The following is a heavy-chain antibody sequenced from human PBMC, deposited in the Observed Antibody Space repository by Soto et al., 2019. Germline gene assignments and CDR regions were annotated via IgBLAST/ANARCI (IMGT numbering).Heavy chain of an antibody. Sequence: QVQLQESGPGLVKASQTLSLTCTVSGASVNSGDYYWSWVRQPPGRGLEWIGYIHYSETIYYNPSLKTRVQILVETFKNQFSVEVSSVTAADAAVYYCARVHRYYDYPDIWGQGTTVTVSS. D-gene: IGHD3-22*01. CDR3: ARVHRYYDYPDI. V-gene: IGHV4-30-4*01. CDR2: IHYSETI. CDR1: GASVNSGDYY. J-gene: IGHJ3*02.